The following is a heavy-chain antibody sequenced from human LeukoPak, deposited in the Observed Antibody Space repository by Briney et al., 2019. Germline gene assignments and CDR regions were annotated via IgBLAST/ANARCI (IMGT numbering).Heavy chain of an antibody. D-gene: IGHD2-21*02. CDR1: GGSFSGYY. V-gene: IGHV4-34*01. Sequence: SETLSLTCAVYGGSFSGYYWSWIRQPPGKGLEWIGEINHSGSTNYNPSLKSRVTISVDTYKNQFSLKLSSVTAADTAVYYCARSRVVVTAIPGAFDIWGQGTMVTVSS. J-gene: IGHJ3*02. CDR2: INHSGST. CDR3: ARSRVVVTAIPGAFDI.